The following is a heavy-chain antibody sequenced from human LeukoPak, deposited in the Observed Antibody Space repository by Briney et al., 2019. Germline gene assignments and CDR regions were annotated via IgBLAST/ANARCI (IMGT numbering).Heavy chain of an antibody. V-gene: IGHV4-39*07. D-gene: IGHD5-24*01. CDR1: GGSISSSSYY. CDR2: INHSGST. J-gene: IGHJ4*02. CDR3: AISRDGYKIDY. Sequence: SETLSLTCTVSGGSISSSSYYWSWIRQPPGKGLEWIGEINHSGSTNYNPSLKSRVTISVDTSKNQFSLKLSSVTAADTAVYYCAISRDGYKIDYWGQGTLVTVSS.